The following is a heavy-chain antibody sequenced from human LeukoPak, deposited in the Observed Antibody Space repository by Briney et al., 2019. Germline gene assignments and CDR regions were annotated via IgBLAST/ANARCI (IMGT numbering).Heavy chain of an antibody. Sequence: KPSETLSLTCAVSGYSIGSGYYWGWIRQPPGKGLEWIGSIYHSGSTYYNPSLKSRVTISVDTSKNQFSLKLSSVTAADTAVYYCAREDYSNLLIDYWGQGTLVTVSS. CDR2: IYHSGST. CDR1: GYSIGSGYY. J-gene: IGHJ4*02. D-gene: IGHD4-11*01. V-gene: IGHV4-38-2*01. CDR3: AREDYSNLLIDY.